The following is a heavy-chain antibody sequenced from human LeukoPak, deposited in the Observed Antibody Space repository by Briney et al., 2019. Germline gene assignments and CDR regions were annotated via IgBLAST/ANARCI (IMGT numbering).Heavy chain of an antibody. D-gene: IGHD2-21*02. CDR1: GDSVTSGGYF. CDR3: ARDVVVTSSPDAFDI. CDR2: ISNSGTT. J-gene: IGHJ3*02. V-gene: IGHV4-31*11. Sequence: SQTLSLTCAVSGDSVTSGGYFWTWIRQLPGQGLEWIGSISNSGTTSYNPSLKSRVSISLDTSTNHFSLRLGSVTAADTAIYYCARDVVVTSSPDAFDIWGQGTMVIVSS.